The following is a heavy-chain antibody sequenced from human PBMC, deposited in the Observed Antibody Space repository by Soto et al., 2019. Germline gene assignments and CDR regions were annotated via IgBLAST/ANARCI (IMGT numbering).Heavy chain of an antibody. CDR3: AKQGIEVAGTDYFDY. D-gene: IGHD6-19*01. CDR2: ISHDGSNA. Sequence: QVQLVESGGGVVQPGKSLRLSCAAAGFIFRSYGVHWVRQAPGKGLAWVAVISHDGSNAYYADAVNGRFTISRDNAKNTVYLQRNSLRAEDTAVYYCAKQGIEVAGTDYFDYWGQGALVTVAS. V-gene: IGHV3-30*18. CDR1: GFIFRSYG. J-gene: IGHJ4*02.